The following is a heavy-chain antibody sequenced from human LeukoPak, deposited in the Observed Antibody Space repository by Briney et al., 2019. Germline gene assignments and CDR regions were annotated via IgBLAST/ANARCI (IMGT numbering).Heavy chain of an antibody. J-gene: IGHJ6*03. D-gene: IGHD1-1*01. V-gene: IGHV3-13*01. CDR1: GFTFSSFD. CDR2: IGTASDT. Sequence: GGSLRLSCAASGFTFSSFDMHWVRQPTGQGLEWVSTIGTASDTYYPGSVEGRFTLSSDNAKNSLYLQMNSLTAGDTAVYYCARGPPRGKYYYMDVWGKGTTVTVSS. CDR3: ARGPPRGKYYYMDV.